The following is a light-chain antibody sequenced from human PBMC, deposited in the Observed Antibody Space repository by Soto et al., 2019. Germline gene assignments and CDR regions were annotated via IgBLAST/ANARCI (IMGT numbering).Light chain of an antibody. Sequence: QSELTQPPSVSGAPGQRVTISCTGSSSNIGAGYDVHWYQQLPGTAPKLLIYGNSNRPSGVPDRFSGSKSGTSASLAVTGLQAEDEADYYCQSYDNSLSGSNVVFGGGTKLTVL. CDR3: QSYDNSLSGSNVV. J-gene: IGLJ2*01. CDR1: SSNIGAGYD. CDR2: GNS. V-gene: IGLV1-40*01.